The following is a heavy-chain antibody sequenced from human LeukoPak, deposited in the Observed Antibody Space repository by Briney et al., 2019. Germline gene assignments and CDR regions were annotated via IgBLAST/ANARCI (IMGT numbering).Heavy chain of an antibody. CDR2: ISYEGSNK. J-gene: IGHJ4*02. CDR1: GFTFSSYA. CDR3: ARVAKGGYDFVN. D-gene: IGHD5-12*01. Sequence: GRSLRLSCAASGFTFSSYAMHWVRQAPGKGLEWVAVISYEGSNKYYADSVKGRFTISRDNSKHTLYLQMNSLRAEDTAVYYCARVAKGGYDFVNWGQGTLVTVSS. V-gene: IGHV3-30*01.